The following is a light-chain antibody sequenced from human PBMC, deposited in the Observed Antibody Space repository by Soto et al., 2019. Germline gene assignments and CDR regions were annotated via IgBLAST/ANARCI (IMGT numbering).Light chain of an antibody. V-gene: IGLV2-18*02. CDR1: TSDVGSYNR. CDR3: SSYTSSSPVV. J-gene: IGLJ2*01. Sequence: QSALTQPPSVSGSPGQSVTISCTGTTSDVGSYNRVSWYQQPPGTVPKLIIYEVSNRPSGVPDRFSGSKSGNTASLTISGLQAEDEADYYCSSYTSSSPVVFGGGTKLTVL. CDR2: EVS.